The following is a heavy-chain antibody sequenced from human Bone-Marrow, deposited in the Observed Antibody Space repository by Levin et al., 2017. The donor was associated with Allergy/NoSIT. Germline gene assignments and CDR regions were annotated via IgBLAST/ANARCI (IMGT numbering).Heavy chain of an antibody. D-gene: IGHD4-17*01. Sequence: GESLKISCAASGFAFSSHAMHWVRQAPGKGLEWVAVISYDGNKKYYADSVKGRFTIYRDTARNTLYLQMMSLRAEDTAVYHCARDLGDYHYFPSGYWGQGTLVTVSS. CDR3: ARDLGDYHYFPSGY. CDR2: ISYDGNKK. V-gene: IGHV3-30*04. CDR1: GFAFSSHA. J-gene: IGHJ4*02.